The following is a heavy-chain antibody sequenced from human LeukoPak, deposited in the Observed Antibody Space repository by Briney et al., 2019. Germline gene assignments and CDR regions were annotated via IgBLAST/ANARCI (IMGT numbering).Heavy chain of an antibody. J-gene: IGHJ6*02. CDR3: AKDGHVAVSDYATYYYYYHGMDV. CDR1: GFTFSSHG. V-gene: IGHV3-30*18. Sequence: PGRSLRLSCAVFGFTFSSHGMYWVRQAPGKGLEWVAVISYDGSKKYYADSVKGRFTISRDNSQNTLYLQMNSPRTEDTAVYYCAKDGHVAVSDYATYYYYYHGMDVWGQGTTVTVSS. CDR2: ISYDGSKK. D-gene: IGHD4/OR15-4a*01.